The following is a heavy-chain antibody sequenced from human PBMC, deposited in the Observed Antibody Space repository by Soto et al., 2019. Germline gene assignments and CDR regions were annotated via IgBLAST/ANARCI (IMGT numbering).Heavy chain of an antibody. Sequence: VGSLRLSCAASGFTFSSYWMSWVRQAPGKGLEWVANIKQDGSENYYVDSVRGRFTISRDNSKNTLYLQMNSLRAEDTAVYYCARSSNSIAAAGTGFDYWGQGTLVTVSS. V-gene: IGHV3-7*03. CDR3: ARSSNSIAAAGTGFDY. CDR1: GFTFSSYW. CDR2: IKQDGSEN. D-gene: IGHD6-13*01. J-gene: IGHJ4*02.